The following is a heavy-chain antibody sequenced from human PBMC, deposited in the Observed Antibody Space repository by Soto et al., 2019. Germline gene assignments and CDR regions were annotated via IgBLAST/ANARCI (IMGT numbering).Heavy chain of an antibody. J-gene: IGHJ4*02. Sequence: QVQLVESGGGVVQPGRSLRLSCAASGFTFSSYGMHWVRQVPGKGLEWVAVISYDGSKKYYADSVKGLFTISRDNSKNTLYLQMNSLRAEATAVYYFAKDRVSRELELLGWGQGTLVTVSS. D-gene: IGHD1-26*01. V-gene: IGHV3-30*18. CDR1: GFTFSSYG. CDR2: ISYDGSKK. CDR3: AKDRVSRELELLG.